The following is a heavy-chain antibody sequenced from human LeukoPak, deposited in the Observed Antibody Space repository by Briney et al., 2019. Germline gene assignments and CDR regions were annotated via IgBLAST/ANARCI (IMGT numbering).Heavy chain of an antibody. CDR1: GYTFTSYY. J-gene: IGHJ5*02. D-gene: IGHD3-3*01. V-gene: IGHV1-46*01. Sequence: ASVKVSCKASGYTFTSYYMHWVRQAPGQGLEWMGIINPSGGSTSHAQKFQGRVTMTRDTSTSTVYMELSSLRSEDTAVYYCAREVTIFGVVSGENWFDPWGQGTLVTVSS. CDR3: AREVTIFGVVSGENWFDP. CDR2: INPSGGST.